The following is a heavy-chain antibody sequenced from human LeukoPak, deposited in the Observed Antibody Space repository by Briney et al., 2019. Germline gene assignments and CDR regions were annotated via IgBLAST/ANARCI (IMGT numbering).Heavy chain of an antibody. V-gene: IGHV1-8*01. CDR3: ARSVRYGSGSYYNY. CDR2: MNPNSGNT. J-gene: IGHJ4*02. D-gene: IGHD3-10*01. Sequence: GASVKVSCKASGYTFTSYDINWVRQATGQGLEWMGWMNPNSGNTGYPQKFQGRVTMTRNTSISTAYMELSSLRSEDTAVYYCARSVRYGSGSYYNYWGQGTLVTVSS. CDR1: GYTFTSYD.